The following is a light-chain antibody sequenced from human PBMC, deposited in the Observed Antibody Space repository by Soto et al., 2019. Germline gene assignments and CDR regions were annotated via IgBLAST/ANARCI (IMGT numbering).Light chain of an antibody. CDR1: QSVSSNY. J-gene: IGKJ3*01. V-gene: IGKV3-20*01. CDR3: QHYGSSPPEFT. CDR2: GAS. Sequence: EIVLTQSPGTLSLSPGERATLSCRASQSVSSNYLAWYQQRPGQAPRLLIFGASYRAAGIPYRFSGSGSGTDFILTISRLEPEDFAVYYCQHYGSSPPEFTFGPGTKVDSK.